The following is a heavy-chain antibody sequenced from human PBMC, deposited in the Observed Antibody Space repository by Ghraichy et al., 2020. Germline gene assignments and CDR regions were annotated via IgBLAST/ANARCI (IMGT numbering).Heavy chain of an antibody. CDR3: ARDRMNYYDSSGYYHYYYYGMDV. V-gene: IGHV3-21*01. CDR1: GFTFSSYS. CDR2: ISSSSSYI. J-gene: IGHJ6*02. Sequence: GGSLRLSCAASGFTFSSYSMNWVRQAPGKGLEWVSSISSSSSYIYYADSVKGRFTISRDNAKNSLYLQMNSLRAEDTAVYYCARDRMNYYDSSGYYHYYYYGMDVWGQGTTVTVSS. D-gene: IGHD3-22*01.